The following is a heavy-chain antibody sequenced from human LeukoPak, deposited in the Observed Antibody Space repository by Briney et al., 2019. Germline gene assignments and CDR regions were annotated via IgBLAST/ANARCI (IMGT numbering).Heavy chain of an antibody. Sequence: ASVTVSCKASGYTFTDYYMHWVRQAPGQGLEWMGWINPNSGGTNYAQKFQGRVTMTRDTSISTAYMELSRLRSDDTAVYYCARAGTYYYDSSGSAIDYWGQGTLVTVSS. J-gene: IGHJ4*02. V-gene: IGHV1-2*02. CDR3: ARAGTYYYDSSGSAIDY. CDR1: GYTFTDYY. CDR2: INPNSGGT. D-gene: IGHD3-22*01.